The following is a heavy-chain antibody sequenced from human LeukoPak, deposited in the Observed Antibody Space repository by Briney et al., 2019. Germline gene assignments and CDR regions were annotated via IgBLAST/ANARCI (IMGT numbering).Heavy chain of an antibody. CDR3: ATWKAVDSSGYFDY. D-gene: IGHD3-22*01. J-gene: IGHJ4*02. V-gene: IGHV1-24*01. CDR2: FDPEDGET. Sequence: EASVKVSCKVSGYTLTELSMHWVRQAPGKGLEWMGGFDPEDGETIYAQKFQGRVTMTEDTSTDTAYMELSSLRSEDTAVYYCATWKAVDSSGYFDYWGQGTLVTVSS. CDR1: GYTLTELS.